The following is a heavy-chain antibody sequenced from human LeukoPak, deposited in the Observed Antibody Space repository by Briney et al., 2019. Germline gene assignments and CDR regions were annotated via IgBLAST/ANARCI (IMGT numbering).Heavy chain of an antibody. CDR3: ARCPLRCSGGSCYSDYFDY. D-gene: IGHD2-15*01. V-gene: IGHV4-59*01. Sequence: PSETLSLTCSVSGGSINSGYWSWIRQPPGKGLEWIGLLYPSGSTNYNPSLKSRVTISVDTSRTQFSLKLSSVTAADTAVYYCARCPLRCSGGSCYSDYFDYWGQGTLVTVSS. CDR1: GGSINSGY. CDR2: LYPSGST. J-gene: IGHJ4*02.